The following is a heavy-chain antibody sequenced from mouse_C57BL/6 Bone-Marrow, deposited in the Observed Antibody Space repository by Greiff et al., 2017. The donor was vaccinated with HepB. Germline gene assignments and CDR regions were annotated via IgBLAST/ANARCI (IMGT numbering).Heavy chain of an antibody. J-gene: IGHJ2*01. D-gene: IGHD1-1*01. V-gene: IGHV2-9-1*01. CDR2: IWTGGGT. CDR1: GFSLTSYA. Sequence: VQLQQSGPGLVAPSQSLSITCTVSGFSLTSYAISWVRQPPGKGLEWLGVIWTGGGTNYNSALKSRLSISKDNSKSQVFLKMNSLQTDDTARYYCARTQYYAGLYYFDYWGQGTTLTVSS. CDR3: ARTQYYAGLYYFDY.